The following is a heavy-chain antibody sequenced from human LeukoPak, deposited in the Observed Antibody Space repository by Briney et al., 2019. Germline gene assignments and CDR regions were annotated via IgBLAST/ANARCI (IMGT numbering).Heavy chain of an antibody. CDR2: IGGSGGTT. J-gene: IGHJ4*02. Sequence: GGSLRLSCAASGFTFSRYAMSWVRQAPGKGLEWVSSIGGSGGTTYYADSVQGRFTISRDNSKNTLYLQMNSLRAEDTAIYYCANGPTKDGFHYYFDFWGQGTLVTVSS. CDR3: ANGPTKDGFHYYFDF. V-gene: IGHV3-23*01. D-gene: IGHD5-24*01. CDR1: GFTFSRYA.